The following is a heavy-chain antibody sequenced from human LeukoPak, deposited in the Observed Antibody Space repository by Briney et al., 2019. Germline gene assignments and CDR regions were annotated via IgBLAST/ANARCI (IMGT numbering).Heavy chain of an antibody. D-gene: IGHD4-17*01. CDR1: GGSISSGSHY. CDR2: IYYSGST. J-gene: IGHJ4*02. Sequence: SETLSLTCTVSGGSISSGSHYWSWIRQPPGKGLEWIGYIYYSGSTNYNPSLKSRVTISVDTSKNQFSLKLSSVTAADTAVYYCARNYGDYSTDYWGQGTLVTVSS. CDR3: ARNYGDYSTDY. V-gene: IGHV4-61*01.